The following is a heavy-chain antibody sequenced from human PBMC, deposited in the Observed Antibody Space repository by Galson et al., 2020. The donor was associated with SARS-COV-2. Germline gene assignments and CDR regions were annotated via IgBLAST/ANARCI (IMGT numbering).Heavy chain of an antibody. CDR2: ISYDGSNK. CDR1: GFTFSSSA. J-gene: IGHJ3*02. Sequence: GGSLRLSCAASGFTFSSSAMHWVRQAPGKGLEWVAVISYDGSNKYYADSVKGRFTISRDNSKNTLYLQMNSLRAEDTAVYYCAREMATISPSESDAFDIWGQGTMVTVSS. V-gene: IGHV3-30*01. D-gene: IGHD5-12*01. CDR3: AREMATISPSESDAFDI.